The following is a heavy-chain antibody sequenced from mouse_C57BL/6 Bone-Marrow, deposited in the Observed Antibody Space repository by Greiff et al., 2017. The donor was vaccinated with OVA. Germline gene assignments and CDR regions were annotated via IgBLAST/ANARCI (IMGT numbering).Heavy chain of an antibody. CDR1: GFTFSSYA. J-gene: IGHJ2*01. D-gene: IGHD1-1*01. CDR3: ARDSGPYYYYFDY. CDR2: ISDGGSYT. V-gene: IGHV5-4*01. Sequence: DVKLVESGGGLVKPGGSLKLSCAASGFTFSSYAMSWVRQTPEKRLEWVATISDGGSYTYYPDNVKGRFTISRDNAKNNLYLQMSHLKSEDTAMYYCARDSGPYYYYFDYWGQGTTLTVSS.